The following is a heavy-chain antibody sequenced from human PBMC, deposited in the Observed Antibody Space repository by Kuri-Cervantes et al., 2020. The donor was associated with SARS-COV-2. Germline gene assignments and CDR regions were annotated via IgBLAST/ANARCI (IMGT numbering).Heavy chain of an antibody. CDR2: IYTSGST. CDR1: GGSISSYY. V-gene: IGHV4-4*07. J-gene: IGHJ5*02. D-gene: IGHD3-3*01. Sequence: GSLRLSCTVSGGSISSYYWSWIRQPAGKGLEWIGRIYTSGSTNYNPSLKSRVTISVDTSKNQFSLKLSSVTAADTAVYYCARDLITIFGVVKYNWFDPWGQGTLVTVSS. CDR3: ARDLITIFGVVKYNWFDP.